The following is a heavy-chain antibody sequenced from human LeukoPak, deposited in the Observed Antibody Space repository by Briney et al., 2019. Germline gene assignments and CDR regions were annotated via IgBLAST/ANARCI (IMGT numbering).Heavy chain of an antibody. J-gene: IGHJ5*02. Sequence: PSETLSLTCAVYGGSFSGYYWSWIRQPPGKGLEWIGEINHSGSTNYNPSLKSRVTISVDTSKNQFSLKLSSVTAADTAVYFCASHIIGGHFRSDPWGQGILVTVSS. CDR1: GGSFSGYY. CDR3: ASHIIGGHFRSDP. V-gene: IGHV4-34*01. D-gene: IGHD3-16*01. CDR2: INHSGST.